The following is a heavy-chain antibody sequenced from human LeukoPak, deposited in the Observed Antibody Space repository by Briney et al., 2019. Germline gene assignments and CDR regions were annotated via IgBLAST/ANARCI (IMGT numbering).Heavy chain of an antibody. CDR2: ISWNSGSI. J-gene: IGHJ4*02. V-gene: IGHV3-9*01. D-gene: IGHD3-22*01. Sequence: AGGSLRLSCAASGFTFDDYAMHWVRQAPGKGLEWVSGISWNSGSIGYADSVKGRFTISRDNAKNTLYLQMNSLRAEDTAVYYCAKDRDSSGSADYWGQGTLVTVSS. CDR1: GFTFDDYA. CDR3: AKDRDSSGSADY.